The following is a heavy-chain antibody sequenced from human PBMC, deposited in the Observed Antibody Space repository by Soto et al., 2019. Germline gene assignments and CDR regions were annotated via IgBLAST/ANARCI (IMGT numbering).Heavy chain of an antibody. D-gene: IGHD3-22*01. CDR1: GGSISSSSYY. Sequence: QLHLQESGPGLVKPSETLSLTCTVSGGSISSSSYYWGWIRQPPGKGLEWIGNVYYGGSTYYNPSLTGRVTISVETSKSQFSLKLSSVTAADTAVYYCAGGDYYHSSGYYFYYYTMDGWGQGTTVTVSS. CDR2: VYYGGST. J-gene: IGHJ6*02. CDR3: AGGDYYHSSGYYFYYYTMDG. V-gene: IGHV4-39*01.